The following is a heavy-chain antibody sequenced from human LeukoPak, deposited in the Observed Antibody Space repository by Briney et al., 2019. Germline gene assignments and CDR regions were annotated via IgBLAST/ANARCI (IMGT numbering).Heavy chain of an antibody. V-gene: IGHV4-39*07. CDR1: GGSISSSSYY. Sequence: SETLSLTCTVSGGSISSSSYYWGWIRQPPGKGLEWIGSIYYSGSTYYNPSLKSRVTISVDTSKNQFSLKLSSVTAADTAVYYCARDSRITMVRGVRYYYGMDVWGQGTTVTVSS. J-gene: IGHJ6*02. CDR2: IYYSGST. D-gene: IGHD3-10*01. CDR3: ARDSRITMVRGVRYYYGMDV.